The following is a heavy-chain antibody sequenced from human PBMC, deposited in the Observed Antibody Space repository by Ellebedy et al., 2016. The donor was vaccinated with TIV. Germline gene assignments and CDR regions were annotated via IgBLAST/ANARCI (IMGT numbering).Heavy chain of an antibody. J-gene: IGHJ5*02. V-gene: IGHV4-39*01. D-gene: IGHD3-10*01. CDR3: ATWFGELLYVRWFDP. CDR1: GDSISRSSYY. CDR2: IYYTGST. Sequence: GSLRLSCTVSGDSISRSSYYWGWIRQPPGKGLEWIGSIYYTGSTDYNPSLKSRVAISADTSKNQFSLRLTSVTAADTAVYYCATWFGELLYVRWFDPWGQGTLVTVSS.